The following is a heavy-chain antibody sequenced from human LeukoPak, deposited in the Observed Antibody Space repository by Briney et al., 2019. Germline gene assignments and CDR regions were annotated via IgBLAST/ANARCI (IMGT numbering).Heavy chain of an antibody. CDR3: ARALSDFNDFDY. CDR2: INAGNGNT. CDR1: GYTFTSYA. V-gene: IGHV1-3*01. D-gene: IGHD2/OR15-2a*01. J-gene: IGHJ4*02. Sequence: ASVKVSCKASGYTFTSYAMHWVRQAPGQRLEWMGWINAGNGNTKYSQKFQGIVTITRDTSASTAYMELSRLRSDDTAVYYCARALSDFNDFDYWGQGTLVTVSS.